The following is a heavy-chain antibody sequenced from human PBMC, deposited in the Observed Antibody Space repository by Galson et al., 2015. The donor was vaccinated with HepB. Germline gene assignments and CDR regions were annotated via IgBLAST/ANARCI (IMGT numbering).Heavy chain of an antibody. J-gene: IGHJ4*02. Sequence: SLRLSCAASGFSFSTYGMNWVRQAPGKGLEWVALILSDGSKKYYVDFVKGRFTISRDNSQNTLDLQMNSLRPDDTAVYYCANSYCSGHDCRPWHYWGQGNLVTVSS. CDR2: ILSDGSKK. CDR1: GFSFSTYG. V-gene: IGHV3-30*18. D-gene: IGHD2-15*01. CDR3: ANSYCSGHDCRPWHY.